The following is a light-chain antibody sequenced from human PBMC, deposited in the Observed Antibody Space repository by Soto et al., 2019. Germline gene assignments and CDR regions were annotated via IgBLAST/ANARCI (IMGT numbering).Light chain of an antibody. J-gene: IGKJ5*01. Sequence: EIVMTQSPATLSVSPGERATLSCRASQSVSGNLAWYQQKPGQAPRLLIYGASTRATGIPVRFSGSASGTEFSLTINSLQSEDFAVYYCHQYNNWPLTFGQGTRLEIK. V-gene: IGKV3D-15*01. CDR2: GAS. CDR1: QSVSGN. CDR3: HQYNNWPLT.